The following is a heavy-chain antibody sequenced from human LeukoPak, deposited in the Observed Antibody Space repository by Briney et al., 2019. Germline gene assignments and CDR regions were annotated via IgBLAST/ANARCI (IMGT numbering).Heavy chain of an antibody. D-gene: IGHD4-23*01. CDR3: ARAEDDYGGKVGTWYFDL. V-gene: IGHV1-69*04. CDR2: IIPILGIA. J-gene: IGHJ2*01. CDR1: GYTFTSYG. Sequence: ASVKVSCKASGYTFTSYGISWVRQAPGQGLDWMGRIIPILGIANYAQKFQGRVTITADKSTSTAFMELSTLRSEDTAVYYCARAEDDYGGKVGTWYFDLWGRGTLVTVSS.